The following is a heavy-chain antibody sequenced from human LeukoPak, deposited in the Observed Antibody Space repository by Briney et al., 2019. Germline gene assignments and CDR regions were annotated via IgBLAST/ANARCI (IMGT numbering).Heavy chain of an antibody. D-gene: IGHD4-17*01. Sequence: PGGSLRLSCAASGFTFSNAWMSWVRQAPGKGLEWVGRIKSKTDGGTTDYAAPVKGRFTISRDDSKNTLYLQMNSLKTEDTAVYYRTTEGLTTVTPDAFDIWGQGTMVTVSS. V-gene: IGHV3-15*01. CDR2: IKSKTDGGTT. CDR3: TTEGLTTVTPDAFDI. J-gene: IGHJ3*02. CDR1: GFTFSNAW.